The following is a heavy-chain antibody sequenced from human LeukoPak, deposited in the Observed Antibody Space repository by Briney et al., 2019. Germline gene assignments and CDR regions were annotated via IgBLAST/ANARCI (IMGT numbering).Heavy chain of an antibody. CDR3: ARHQHYYGSGSYSGIDY. J-gene: IGHJ4*02. CDR2: IYPGDSDT. Sequence: GESLKISCKGSGYSFTSYWIGWVRQMPGKGLEWMGIIYPGDSDTRYSPSFQGQVTISADKSVSTAYLQWSSLKASDTAMYYCARHQHYYGSGSYSGIDYWGQGTLVTVSS. CDR1: GYSFTSYW. D-gene: IGHD3-10*01. V-gene: IGHV5-51*01.